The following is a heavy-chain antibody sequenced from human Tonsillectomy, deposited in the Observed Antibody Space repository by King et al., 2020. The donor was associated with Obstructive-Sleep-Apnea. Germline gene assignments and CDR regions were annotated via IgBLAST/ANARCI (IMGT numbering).Heavy chain of an antibody. V-gene: IGHV1-69*10. CDR3: ARAKQWLVRGFYYGMDL. J-gene: IGHJ6*02. CDR2: IIPVLGIA. CDR1: GGTFSSFA. Sequence: VQLVQSGAEVKKPGSSVKVSCRASGGTFSSFAITWARQAPGQGPEWMGGIIPVLGIANYTQKFPGRGTVTADRSTSTTYMALSSLRSEDTAVYYCARAKQWLVRGFYYGMDLWGQGTTVTVSS. D-gene: IGHD6-19*01.